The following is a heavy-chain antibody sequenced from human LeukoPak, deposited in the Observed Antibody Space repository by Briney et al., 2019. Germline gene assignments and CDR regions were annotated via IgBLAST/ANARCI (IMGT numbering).Heavy chain of an antibody. CDR1: GYTFTSYA. J-gene: IGHJ4*02. V-gene: IGHV1-3*01. Sequence: ASVKVSCKASGYTFTSYAMHWVRQAPGQRLEWMGWINAGNGNTKYSQKLQGRVTMTTDTSTSTAYMELRSLRSDDTAVYYCARDRIAVALSHWGQGTLVTVSS. D-gene: IGHD6-19*01. CDR3: ARDRIAVALSH. CDR2: INAGNGNT.